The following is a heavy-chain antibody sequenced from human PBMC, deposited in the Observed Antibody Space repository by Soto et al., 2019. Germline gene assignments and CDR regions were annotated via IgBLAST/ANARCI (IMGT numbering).Heavy chain of an antibody. D-gene: IGHD6-19*01. CDR1: GFTFSSYS. CDR2: ISSSSSYI. Sequence: PGGSLRLSCAASGFTFSSYSMNWVRQAPGKGLEWVSSISSSSSYIYYADSVKGRFTISRDNAKNSLYLQMNSLRAEDTAVYYCAREGGAGTSHYYYYYGMDVWGQGTTVTVSS. CDR3: AREGGAGTSHYYYYYGMDV. V-gene: IGHV3-21*01. J-gene: IGHJ6*02.